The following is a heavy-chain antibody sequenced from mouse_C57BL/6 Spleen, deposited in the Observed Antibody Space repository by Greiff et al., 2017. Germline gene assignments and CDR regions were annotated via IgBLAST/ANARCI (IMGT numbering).Heavy chain of an antibody. CDR1: GFNIKNTY. V-gene: IGHV14-3*01. CDR3: ARDYCGSRYFDY. CDR2: IDPANGNT. Sequence: VHVKQSVAELVRPGASVKLSCTASGFNIKNTYMHWVKQRPEQGLEWIGRIDPANGNTKYAPKFQGKATITADTSSNTAYLQLSSLTSEDTAISYCARDYCGSRYFDYWGQGTTLTVSS. J-gene: IGHJ2*01. D-gene: IGHD1-1*01.